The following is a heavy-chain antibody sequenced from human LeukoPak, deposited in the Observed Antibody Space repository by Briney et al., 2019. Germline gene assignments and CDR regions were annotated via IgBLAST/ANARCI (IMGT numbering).Heavy chain of an antibody. J-gene: IGHJ6*02. CDR3: ARDRRLDIVVVPAAILSYYYGMDV. V-gene: IGHV1-69*13. D-gene: IGHD2-2*03. Sequence: GASVKVSCKAPGGTFSSYAISWVRQAPGQGLEWMGGIIPIFGTANYAQKFQGRVTITADESTSTAYMELSSLRSEDTAVYYCARDRRLDIVVVPAAILSYYYGMDVWGQGTTVTVSS. CDR1: GGTFSSYA. CDR2: IIPIFGTA.